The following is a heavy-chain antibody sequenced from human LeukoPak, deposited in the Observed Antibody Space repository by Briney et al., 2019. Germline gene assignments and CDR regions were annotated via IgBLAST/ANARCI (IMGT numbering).Heavy chain of an antibody. V-gene: IGHV3-30*02. CDR2: IRYDGSNK. J-gene: IGHJ4*02. CDR1: GFSFSSYG. CDR3: AKVGYDVYRPPEGY. D-gene: IGHD3-16*01. Sequence: PGGSLRLSCAASGFSFSSYGMHWVRQAPGKGLEWVAFIRYDGSNKYYADSVKGRFTISRDNSKNTLYLQMNSLRAEDTAVYYCAKVGYDVYRPPEGYWGRGTLVTVSS.